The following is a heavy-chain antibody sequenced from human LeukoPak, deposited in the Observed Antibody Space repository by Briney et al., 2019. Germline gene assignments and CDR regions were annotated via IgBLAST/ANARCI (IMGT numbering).Heavy chain of an antibody. CDR3: ARQETSSYNGAFDI. CDR1: GFTFSSYA. D-gene: IGHD1-26*01. V-gene: IGHV3-30-3*01. Sequence: GGSLTLSCAASGFTFSSYAMHWVRQAPGKGLEWVAVISYDGSNKYYADSVKGRFTISRDNSKNTLYLQMNSLRADDTAVYHCARQETSSYNGAFDIWGQGTMVTVSS. J-gene: IGHJ3*02. CDR2: ISYDGSNK.